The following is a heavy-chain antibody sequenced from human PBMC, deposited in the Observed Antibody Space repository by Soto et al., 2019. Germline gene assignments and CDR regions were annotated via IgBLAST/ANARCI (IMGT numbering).Heavy chain of an antibody. V-gene: IGHV3-23*01. Sequence: GGSLRLSCAASGFTFSSYAMSWVRQAPGKGLEWVSAISGSGGSTYYADSVKGRFTISRDNSKNTLYLQMNSLRAEDTAVYYCAKDPRYFPYCGGDCSEVDYWGQGTLVTVSS. CDR3: AKDPRYFPYCGGDCSEVDY. CDR2: ISGSGGST. J-gene: IGHJ4*02. D-gene: IGHD2-21*02. CDR1: GFTFSSYA.